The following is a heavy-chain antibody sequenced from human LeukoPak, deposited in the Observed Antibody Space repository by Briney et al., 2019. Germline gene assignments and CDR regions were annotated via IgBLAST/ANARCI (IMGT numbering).Heavy chain of an antibody. V-gene: IGHV1-69*04. CDR1: GGTFSSYA. D-gene: IGHD3-3*01. CDR2: IIPILGIA. J-gene: IGHJ4*02. Sequence: SVKVSCKASGGTFSSYAISWVRQAPGEGLEWMGRIIPILGIANYAQKFQGRVTITADKSTSTAYMELSSLRSEDTAVYYCAKSVVYYDFWSLPNDYWGQGTLVTVSS. CDR3: AKSVVYYDFWSLPNDY.